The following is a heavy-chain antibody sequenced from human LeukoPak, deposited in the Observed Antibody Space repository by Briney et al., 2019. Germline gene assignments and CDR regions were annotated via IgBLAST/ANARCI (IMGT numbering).Heavy chain of an antibody. V-gene: IGHV1-2*02. CDR1: GYTFTGYY. CDR2: INPNSGGT. CDR3: ARGLSPRISAPTDY. J-gene: IGHJ4*02. D-gene: IGHD2-15*01. Sequence: GASVRVSCKASGYTFTGYYMHWVRQAPGQGLEWMGWINPNSGGTNYAQKFQGRVTMTRDTSTSTVYMELSSLRSEDTAVYYCARGLSPRISAPTDYWGQGTLVTVSS.